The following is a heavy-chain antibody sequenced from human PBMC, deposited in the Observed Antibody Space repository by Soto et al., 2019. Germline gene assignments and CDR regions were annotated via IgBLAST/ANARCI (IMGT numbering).Heavy chain of an antibody. J-gene: IGHJ4*01. V-gene: IGHV1-69*09. CDR3: ATPACAAAWCYASHDLDH. D-gene: IGHD3-3*01. CDR1: GGTFVRHV. Sequence: QLQLVQSGAEVKKPESAGKVSCKTSGGTFVRHVISWVRQAPGQGPEWMGKINPLSGIPNYAQKFQDRVTFTADTDSSTAYMELSSLRSDDTAVYYCATPACAAAWCYASHDLDHGGHGTPVTVTS. CDR2: INPLSGIP.